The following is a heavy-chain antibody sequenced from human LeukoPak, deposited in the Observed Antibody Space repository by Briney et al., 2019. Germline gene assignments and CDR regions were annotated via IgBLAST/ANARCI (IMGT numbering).Heavy chain of an antibody. D-gene: IGHD6-13*01. CDR2: INHSGST. Sequence: PSETLSLTCAVYGGSFSGYYWSWIRQPPGKGLEWIGEINHSGSTNYNPSLKSRVTISVDTSKNQFSLKLSSVTAADTAVYYCARGVAQQLVTYYYYYYYMHVWGKGTTVTVSS. CDR3: ARGVAQQLVTYYYYYYYMHV. CDR1: GGSFSGYY. J-gene: IGHJ6*03. V-gene: IGHV4-34*01.